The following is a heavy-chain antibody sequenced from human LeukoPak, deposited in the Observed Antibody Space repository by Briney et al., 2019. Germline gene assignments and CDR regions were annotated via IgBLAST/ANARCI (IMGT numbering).Heavy chain of an antibody. J-gene: IGHJ4*02. CDR2: IIPIFGTA. CDR3: ARGVLIGYCSSTRCYPGFDY. V-gene: IGHV1-69*05. D-gene: IGHD2-2*01. Sequence: SVKVSCKASGGTFSSYAISWVRQAPGQGLEWMVGIIPIFGTANYAQKFQGRVTITTDESTSTAYMELSRLRSEDTAVYYCARGVLIGYCSSTRCYPGFDYWGQGTLVTVSS. CDR1: GGTFSSYA.